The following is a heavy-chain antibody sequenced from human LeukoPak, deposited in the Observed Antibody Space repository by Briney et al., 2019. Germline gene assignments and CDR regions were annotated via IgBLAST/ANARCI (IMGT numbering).Heavy chain of an antibody. CDR2: INPNSGGT. D-gene: IGHD2-2*01. CDR3: ARDRCSSTSCYPNDY. J-gene: IGHJ4*02. CDR1: GYTFTGYY. V-gene: IGHV1-2*02. Sequence: GASVKVSCKASGYTFTGYYMHWVRQAPGQGLEWMGWINPNSGGTNYAQKFQGRVTMTRDTSISTAYMELSRLRSDDTAVYYCARDRCSSTSCYPNDYWGQGTLVTVSS.